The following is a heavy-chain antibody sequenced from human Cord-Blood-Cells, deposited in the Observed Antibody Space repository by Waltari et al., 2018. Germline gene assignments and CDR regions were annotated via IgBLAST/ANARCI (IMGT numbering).Heavy chain of an antibody. Sequence: QVQLVESGGGVVQPGRSLSLSCSASGFTCSSFAMHWVRQAPGKGLEGVAVISYDGSNKYYADSVKGRFTISRDNSKNTLYLQMNSLRAEDTAVYYCASPSYYFDYWGQGTLVTVSS. CDR3: ASPSYYFDY. CDR1: GFTCSSFA. D-gene: IGHD6-6*01. CDR2: ISYDGSNK. J-gene: IGHJ4*02. V-gene: IGHV3-30-3*01.